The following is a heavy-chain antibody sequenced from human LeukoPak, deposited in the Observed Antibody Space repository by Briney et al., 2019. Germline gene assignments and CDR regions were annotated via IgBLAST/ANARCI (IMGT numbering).Heavy chain of an antibody. CDR1: GGSINSYY. D-gene: IGHD1-26*01. J-gene: IGHJ4*02. CDR3: AREFVQGSSLPYFDY. V-gene: IGHV4-59*12. CDR2: MSYSGIT. Sequence: SETLSLTCSVSGGSINSYYWSWMRQPPRKGLDWIGYMSYSGITNFNPSLKSRVTISVDTSKNQFSLKLSSVTAADTAVYYCAREFVQGSSLPYFDYWGQGTLVSVSS.